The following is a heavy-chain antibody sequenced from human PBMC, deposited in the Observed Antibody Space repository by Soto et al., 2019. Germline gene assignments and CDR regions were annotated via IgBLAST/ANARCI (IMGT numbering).Heavy chain of an antibody. J-gene: IGHJ5*01. CDR2: IGIGAAGNP. D-gene: IGHD3-10*01. V-gene: IGHV3-23*01. Sequence: GGSLRLSCAASGFTFTSYAMSWVRRAPGKGLEWVSGIGIGAAGNPSYVDSVRGRFTISRDISKNTLYLQMNSLRAEDTAVYYCAKRGTGSGTYFDSWGQGTLVTVSS. CDR3: AKRGTGSGTYFDS. CDR1: GFTFTSYA.